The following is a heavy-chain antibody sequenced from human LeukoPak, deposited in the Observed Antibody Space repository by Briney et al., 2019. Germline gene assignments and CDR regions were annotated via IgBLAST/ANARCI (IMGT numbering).Heavy chain of an antibody. CDR1: GFTFSSYA. D-gene: IGHD3-22*01. CDR2: ISGSGTST. Sequence: GGSLRLSCTASGFTFSSYAMNWVRQAPGKGLEWVSGISGSGTSTYYADSVKGRFTISRDNSKNTLYLQMNSLRAEDTTVYYCAKPAGWYYDSSGYFNYWGQGILVTVS. J-gene: IGHJ4*02. CDR3: AKPAGWYYDSSGYFNY. V-gene: IGHV3-23*01.